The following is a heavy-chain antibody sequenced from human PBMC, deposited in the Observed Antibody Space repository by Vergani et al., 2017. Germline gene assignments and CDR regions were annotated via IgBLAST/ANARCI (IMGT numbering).Heavy chain of an antibody. CDR1: GDSISSNNC. V-gene: IGHV4-4*03. CDR3: ATIGYRRWGYYFDY. J-gene: IGHJ4*02. Sequence: QVQLQESGPGLVKPPGPLSLTCAVSGDSISSNNCWTWVRQPPGKGLEWIGEICHTEDTKYSPTLKSRVTVSVDESRNLFSLRLNSVTAGDTAVYYCATIGYRRWGYYFDYWGQGILVTVSS. CDR2: ICHTEDT. D-gene: IGHD2-2*02.